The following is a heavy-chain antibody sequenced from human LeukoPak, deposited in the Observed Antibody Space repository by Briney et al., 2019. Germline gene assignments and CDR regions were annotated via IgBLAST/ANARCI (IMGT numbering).Heavy chain of an antibody. J-gene: IGHJ6*03. CDR1: GYSISTGYY. CDR3: ARVDWLANHYYYMDV. D-gene: IGHD2-21*01. Sequence: PSETLSLTRTVSGYSISTGYYWGWIRQPPGKGLEWIGSIYHSGSTYYNPSLKSRVTISVDTSKNQFSLKLSSVIAADTAVYYCARVDWLANHYYYMDVWGKGTTVTVSS. CDR2: IYHSGST. V-gene: IGHV4-38-2*02.